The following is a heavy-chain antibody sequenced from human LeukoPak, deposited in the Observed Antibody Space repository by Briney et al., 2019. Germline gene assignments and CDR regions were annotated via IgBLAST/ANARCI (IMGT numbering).Heavy chain of an antibody. V-gene: IGHV1-2*02. CDR1: GYIFTGYF. CDR3: AEEMRPATTTLVAY. CDR2: INPKTGDT. D-gene: IGHD1-1*01. J-gene: IGHJ4*02. Sequence: ASVKVSCKASGYIFTGYFIHWVRQAPGQGLEWMGFINPKTGDTNYAQNFQGRVTMTRDTSISTAYMELSSLTSDDTAVSHCAEEMRPATTTLVAYWGQGTLVTVSS.